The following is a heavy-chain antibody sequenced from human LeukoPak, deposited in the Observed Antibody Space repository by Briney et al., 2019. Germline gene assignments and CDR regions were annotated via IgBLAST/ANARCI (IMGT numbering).Heavy chain of an antibody. CDR1: GYSFTSYD. CDR2: INPSSGGT. Sequence: GASVKVSCTTSGYSFTSYDIHWVRQAPGQGLEWMGWINPSSGGTEYAQKFQGRVTMTGDTSISTAYMELSRLRSDDTAVYYCARDRGSSWYVDYWGQGTLVTVSS. CDR3: ARDRGSSWYVDY. V-gene: IGHV1-2*02. D-gene: IGHD6-13*01. J-gene: IGHJ4*02.